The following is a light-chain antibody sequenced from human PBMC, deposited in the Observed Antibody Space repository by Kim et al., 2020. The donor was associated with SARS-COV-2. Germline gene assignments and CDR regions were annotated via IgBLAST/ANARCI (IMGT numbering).Light chain of an antibody. J-gene: IGKJ5*01. Sequence: EIQMTQSPPSLPASIGDTVTITCQASQNISNYLNWYQQKPGIAPRALIFDASNLETGVPSRFSGSGSGTNFTLSITSLQPEDIATYYCQQYNNRPLTFGQGTRLDIK. CDR1: QNISNY. CDR3: QQYNNRPLT. CDR2: DAS. V-gene: IGKV1-33*01.